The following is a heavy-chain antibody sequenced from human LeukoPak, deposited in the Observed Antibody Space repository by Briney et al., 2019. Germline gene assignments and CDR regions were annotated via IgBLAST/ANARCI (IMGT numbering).Heavy chain of an antibody. D-gene: IGHD6-6*01. CDR1: GFTFSSHA. CDR3: ARGTYSSSFYYFAY. V-gene: IGHV3-30*04. CDR2: ISSDGSNK. J-gene: IGHJ4*02. Sequence: PGKSLRLSCAASGFTFSSHAMHWVRQAPDKGLEWVAVISSDGSNKYYADSVKGRFTISRDNSKNTLYLQMNSLRAEDTAVYYCARGTYSSSFYYFAYWGQGTLVTVSS.